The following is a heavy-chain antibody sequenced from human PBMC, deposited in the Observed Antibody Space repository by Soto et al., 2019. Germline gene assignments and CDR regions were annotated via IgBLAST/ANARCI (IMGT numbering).Heavy chain of an antibody. Sequence: QVQLVQSGAEVKNPGASVKVSCKASGYTFTNYYIHWVRQAPGQGLEWMAIINPSGGSTNYAQKFQGRVTLARDTFTNTVYMELSSLRSEDTAIYYCARGLAAGDYWCQGTLVTVSS. CDR1: GYTFTNYY. CDR3: ARGLAAGDY. J-gene: IGHJ4*02. CDR2: INPSGGST. D-gene: IGHD6-13*01. V-gene: IGHV1-46*01.